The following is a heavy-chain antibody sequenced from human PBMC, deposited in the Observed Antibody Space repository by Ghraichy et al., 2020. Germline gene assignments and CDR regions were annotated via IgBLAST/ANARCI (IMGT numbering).Heavy chain of an antibody. D-gene: IGHD3-10*01. CDR3: ATWDYYGSGALDP. J-gene: IGHJ5*02. CDR1: GFTFSSYW. V-gene: IGHV3-7*01. Sequence: GGSLRLSCVVSGFTFSSYWMSWVRQAPGKGLEWVANIKEDGSEKYYVDSVKGRFTLSRDNAKKSLYLQMTSLRVEDTAVYYCATWDYYGSGALDPWGQGTLVTVSS. CDR2: IKEDGSEK.